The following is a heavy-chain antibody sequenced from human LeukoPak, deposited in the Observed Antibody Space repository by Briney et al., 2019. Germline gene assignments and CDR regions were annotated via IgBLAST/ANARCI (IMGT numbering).Heavy chain of an antibody. V-gene: IGHV3-33*08. CDR1: GFTFDDYA. CDR3: ARDLEMGKHFDY. CDR2: IGHDGSYT. D-gene: IGHD5-24*01. J-gene: IGHJ4*02. Sequence: GGSLRLSCAASGFTFDDYAMHWVRQAPGKGLEWVAVIGHDGSYTKYPDSVKGRFTISRDNSKNTLFLHMDSLRAEDTALYYCARDLEMGKHFDYWGQGTPVTVSS.